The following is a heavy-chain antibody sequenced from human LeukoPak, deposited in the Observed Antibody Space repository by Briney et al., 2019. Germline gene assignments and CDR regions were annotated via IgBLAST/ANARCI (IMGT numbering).Heavy chain of an antibody. V-gene: IGHV4-34*01. CDR1: GGSFSGYY. Sequence: PSETLSLTCAVYGGSFSGYYWSWIRQPPGKGLEWIGEINHSGSTNYNPSLKSRVTISVDTSKNQFSLKLSSVTAADTAVYYCARGHIRFGKSWFDPWGQGTLVTVSS. CDR3: ARGHIRFGKSWFDP. CDR2: INHSGST. D-gene: IGHD3-10*01. J-gene: IGHJ5*02.